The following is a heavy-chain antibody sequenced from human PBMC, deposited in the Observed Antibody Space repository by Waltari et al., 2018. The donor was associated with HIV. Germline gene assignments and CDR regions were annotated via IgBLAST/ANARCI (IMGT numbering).Heavy chain of an antibody. V-gene: IGHV1-2*04. CDR3: ARAYDDFYGMDV. CDR2: VNPNSGCT. D-gene: IGHD3-3*01. J-gene: IGHJ6*02. CDR1: GYTFTGYY. Sequence: QVQLVQSGAEVKKPGASVKVSCKASGYTFTGYYMHWVRQALGQGLEWMGWVNPNSGCTNYGQKFQGWVTMTSDTPISTAYMELSRLRSDDTAVYYCARAYDDFYGMDVWGQGTTVTVSS.